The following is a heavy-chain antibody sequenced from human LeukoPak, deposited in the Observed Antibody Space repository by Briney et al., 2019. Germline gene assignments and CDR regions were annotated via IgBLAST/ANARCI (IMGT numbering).Heavy chain of an antibody. Sequence: GGSLRLSFTTSGFNFRAYWMGWVRQAPGKGLEWVANIKTDGSEKYYVDSVKGRFTISRDNAKNSLYLQMNSLRAEDTAVYYCATYSSLNRREFQYWGQGTLFTVSS. J-gene: IGHJ1*01. D-gene: IGHD3-22*01. V-gene: IGHV3-7*01. CDR1: GFNFRAYW. CDR2: IKTDGSEK. CDR3: ATYSSLNRREFQY.